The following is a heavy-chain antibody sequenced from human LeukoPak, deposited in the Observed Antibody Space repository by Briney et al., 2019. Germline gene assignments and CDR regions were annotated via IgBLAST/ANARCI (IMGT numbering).Heavy chain of an antibody. Sequence: GGSLRLSCAASGFTFSSYEMNWVRQAPGKGLEWVSYISSSGSTIYYADSVKGRFTISRDNAKNSLYLQMNSLRAEDTAVYYCARDKRFIRRGWYSAFDIWGQGTMVTVSS. CDR1: GFTFSSYE. J-gene: IGHJ3*02. CDR3: ARDKRFIRRGWYSAFDI. V-gene: IGHV3-48*03. D-gene: IGHD6-19*01. CDR2: ISSSGSTI.